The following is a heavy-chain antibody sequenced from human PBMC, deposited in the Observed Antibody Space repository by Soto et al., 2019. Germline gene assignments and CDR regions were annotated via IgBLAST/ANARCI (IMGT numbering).Heavy chain of an antibody. D-gene: IGHD3-10*01. CDR2: ISGTGYNT. CDR1: GFTFSIYA. CDR3: ARDRQFSHPRGGMDV. V-gene: IGHV3-23*01. Sequence: GSLRLSCSASGFTFSIYAMNWVLRAPGKGLDWVSAISGTGYNTYYADSLKCRFTISRDNSKNTLSLQMNSLRAEDTAVYYCARDRQFSHPRGGMDVWGQGTTVTVSS. J-gene: IGHJ6*02.